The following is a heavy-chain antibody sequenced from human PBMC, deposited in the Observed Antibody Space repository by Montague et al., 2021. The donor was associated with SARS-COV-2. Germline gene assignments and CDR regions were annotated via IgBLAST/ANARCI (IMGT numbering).Heavy chain of an antibody. CDR1: GPCIGTRNYG. CDR3: VRGRRGTVFPFSPGAFDF. V-gene: IGHV4-39*01. D-gene: IGHD1-7*01. Sequence: SETLSLTCTVSGPCIGTRNYGWGWVSQRPEKGLQWIGSMDYVGNPFYNPPLRSRVAISLDTSKSQLSLRLRSVTTTDTAVFYCVRGRRGTVFPFSPGAFDFWGQGTTVTVSS. CDR2: MDYVGNP. J-gene: IGHJ3*01.